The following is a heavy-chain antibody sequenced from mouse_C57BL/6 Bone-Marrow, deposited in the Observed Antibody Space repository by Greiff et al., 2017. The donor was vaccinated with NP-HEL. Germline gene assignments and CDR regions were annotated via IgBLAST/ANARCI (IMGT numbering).Heavy chain of an antibody. J-gene: IGHJ2*01. Sequence: EVKLLESGPGLVKPSQSLSLTCSVTGYSITSGYYWNWIRQFPGNKLEWMGYISYDGSNNYNPSLKNRISITRDPSTNQFFLKLHSVTTEDTATYYCARDQPPRGDYGSSSYYYDYWGQGTTLTVSS. D-gene: IGHD1-1*01. CDR3: ARDQPPRGDYGSSSYYYDY. CDR1: GYSITSGYY. CDR2: ISYDGSN. V-gene: IGHV3-6*01.